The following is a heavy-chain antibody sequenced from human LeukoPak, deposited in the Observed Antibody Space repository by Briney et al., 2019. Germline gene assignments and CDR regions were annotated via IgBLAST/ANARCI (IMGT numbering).Heavy chain of an antibody. J-gene: IGHJ4*02. D-gene: IGHD6-13*01. CDR3: AKQQQLDHSFDY. Sequence: GGSLRLSCAASGFTFDDYAMHWVRQAPGKGLESVSLISGDGGSTYYADSVKGRFTISRDNSKNSLYLQMNSLRTEDTALYYCAKQQQLDHSFDYWGQGTLVTVSS. CDR1: GFTFDDYA. CDR2: ISGDGGST. V-gene: IGHV3-43*02.